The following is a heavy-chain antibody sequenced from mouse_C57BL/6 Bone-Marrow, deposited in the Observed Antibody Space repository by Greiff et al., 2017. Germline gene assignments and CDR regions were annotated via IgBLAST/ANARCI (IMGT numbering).Heavy chain of an antibody. Sequence: VQLQQPGAELVMPGASVKLSCKVSGYTFTSYWMHWVKQRPGQGLEWIGEIDPSDSYTNYNQKFKGKSTLTVDKSSRTAYMQLSSLTSEDSAVYYCARSVITRVIAAARYYSMDYWGQGTSVTVSS. CDR3: ARSVITRVIAAARYYSMDY. D-gene: IGHD1-1*01. CDR2: IDPSDSYT. J-gene: IGHJ4*01. V-gene: IGHV1-69*01. CDR1: GYTFTSYW.